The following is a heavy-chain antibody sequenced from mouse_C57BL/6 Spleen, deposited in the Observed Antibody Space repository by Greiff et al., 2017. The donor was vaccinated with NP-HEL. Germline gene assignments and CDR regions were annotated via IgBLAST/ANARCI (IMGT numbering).Heavy chain of an antibody. Sequence: EVQLVESGGDLVKPGGSLKLSCAASGFTFSSYGMSWVRQTPDKRLEWVATISSGGSYTYYPDSVKGRFTISRDNAKNTLYLQMSSLKSEDTAMYYCAIGYDEGYWGQGTTLTVSS. V-gene: IGHV5-6*01. CDR1: GFTFSSYG. J-gene: IGHJ2*01. CDR2: ISSGGSYT. D-gene: IGHD2-2*01. CDR3: AIGYDEGY.